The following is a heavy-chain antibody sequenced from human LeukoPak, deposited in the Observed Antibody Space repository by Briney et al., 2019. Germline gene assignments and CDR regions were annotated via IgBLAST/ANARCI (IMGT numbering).Heavy chain of an antibody. J-gene: IGHJ4*02. D-gene: IGHD3-16*01. Sequence: SETLSLTCTVSGGSISSYYWSWIRQPPGKGLEWIGYIYYSGSTNYNPSLKSRVTISVDTPKNQFSLKLSSVTAADTAVYYCARLLFDYVWGSYQIDYWGQGTLVTVSS. CDR3: ARLLFDYVWGSYQIDY. CDR2: IYYSGST. V-gene: IGHV4-59*08. CDR1: GGSISSYY.